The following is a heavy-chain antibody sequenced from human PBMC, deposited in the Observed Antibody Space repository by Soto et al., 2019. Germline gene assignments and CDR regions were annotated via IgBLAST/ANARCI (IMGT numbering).Heavy chain of an antibody. V-gene: IGHV1-69*15. J-gene: IGHJ5*02. CDR3: AKDGCADGYFGNWLDP. Sequence: QVHLVQSGAEVKKPGSSVNVSCKASGGTFSNYAITWVRQAPGQGLEWVGRIIPIFGTTNVAQKFQGRVTMTADESTTTAYMEPSGMRPDDTAVYYCAKDGCADGYFGNWLDPWGQGTLFTVSS. CDR1: GGTFSNYA. CDR2: IIPIFGTT. D-gene: IGHD5-12*01.